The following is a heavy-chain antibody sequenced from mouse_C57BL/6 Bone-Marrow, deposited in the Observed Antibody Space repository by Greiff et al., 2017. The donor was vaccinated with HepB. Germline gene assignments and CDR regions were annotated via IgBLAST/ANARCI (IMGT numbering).Heavy chain of an antibody. CDR3: ARDRGSRSFDY. J-gene: IGHJ2*01. D-gene: IGHD1-1*01. V-gene: IGHV5-16*01. Sequence: EVQRVESEGGLVQPGSSMKLSCTASGFTFSDYYMAWVRQVPEKGLEWVANINYDGSSTYYLDSLKSRFIISRDNAKYILYLQMSSLKSEDTATYYCARDRGSRSFDYWGQGTTLTVSS. CDR2: INYDGSST. CDR1: GFTFSDYY.